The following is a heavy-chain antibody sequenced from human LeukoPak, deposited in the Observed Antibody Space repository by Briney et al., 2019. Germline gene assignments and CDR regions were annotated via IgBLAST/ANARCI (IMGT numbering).Heavy chain of an antibody. D-gene: IGHD1-26*01. CDR3: AKGTVGAKY. CDR2: ISSGATTT. J-gene: IGHJ4*02. Sequence: GGSLRLSCAASGFTLTSDSMNWVRQAPGKGLEWISYISSGATTTYYADSVKGRFTISRDNAKNSLYQQMNSLRVDDTAVYYCAKGTVGAKYWGQGTLVIVSS. CDR1: GFTLTSDS. V-gene: IGHV3-48*04.